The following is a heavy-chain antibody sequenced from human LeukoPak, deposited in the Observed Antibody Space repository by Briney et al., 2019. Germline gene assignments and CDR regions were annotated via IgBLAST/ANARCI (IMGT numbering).Heavy chain of an antibody. D-gene: IGHD5-24*01. CDR1: GFTFSDHY. CDR3: ARGSRDGYNSDY. V-gene: IGHV3-72*01. Sequence: QAGGSLRLSCVASGFTFSDHYMDWVRQAPGKGLEWVGRTRNKANSYTTEYAASVKGRFTISRDNSKNSLYLQMNSLKTEDTAVYYCARGSRDGYNSDYWGQGTLVTVSS. J-gene: IGHJ4*02. CDR2: TRNKANSYTT.